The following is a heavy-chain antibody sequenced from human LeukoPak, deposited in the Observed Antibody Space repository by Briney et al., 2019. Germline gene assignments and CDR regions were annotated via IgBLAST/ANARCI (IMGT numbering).Heavy chain of an antibody. Sequence: SETLSLTCAVSGGSISSSNWWSWVRQPPGKGLEWIGEIYHSGSTNYNPSLKSRVTISVDKSKNQFSLKLSSVTAADTAVYYCARLEGYCSGGSCPFDYWGQGTPVTVSS. CDR2: IYHSGST. D-gene: IGHD2-15*01. CDR1: GGSISSSNW. J-gene: IGHJ4*02. V-gene: IGHV4-4*02. CDR3: ARLEGYCSGGSCPFDY.